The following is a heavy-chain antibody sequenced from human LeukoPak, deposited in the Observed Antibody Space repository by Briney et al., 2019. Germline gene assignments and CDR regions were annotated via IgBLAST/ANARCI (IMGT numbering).Heavy chain of an antibody. V-gene: IGHV1-69*01. CDR3: ARDRDPVGDGYNCNY. Sequence: SVKVSCKASGGTFSSYAISWVRQAPGQGLEWMGGIIPIFGTANYSQKFQGRVTITADESTSTAYMELSSLRSEDTAVYYCARDRDPVGDGYNCNYWGQGTLVTVSS. J-gene: IGHJ4*02. CDR1: GGTFSSYA. CDR2: IIPIFGTA. D-gene: IGHD5-24*01.